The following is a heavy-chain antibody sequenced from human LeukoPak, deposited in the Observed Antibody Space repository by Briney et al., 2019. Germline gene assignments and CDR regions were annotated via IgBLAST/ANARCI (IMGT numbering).Heavy chain of an antibody. Sequence: PSETLSPTCTVSGGSISGYYWSWIRQPPGKRLEWIGYIYYSGSTYYNPSLKSRVTISVDTSQNHFSLRLTSVTAADTAVYYCARERGWYSGSYVDSWGQGTLVTVSS. CDR2: IYYSGST. V-gene: IGHV4-59*01. J-gene: IGHJ4*02. CDR3: ARERGWYSGSYVDS. CDR1: GGSISGYY. D-gene: IGHD1-26*01.